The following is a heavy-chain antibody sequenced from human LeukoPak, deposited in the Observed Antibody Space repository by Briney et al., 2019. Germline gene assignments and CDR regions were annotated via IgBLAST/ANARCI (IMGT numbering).Heavy chain of an antibody. Sequence: SETLSLTCTVSGGSISSYYWSWIRQPPAKGLEWIGYIYYSGSTNYNPSLKSRVTISVDTSKNQFSLKLSSVTAADTAVYYTARDIWTRYFDRRSHAFDIWGQGTMVTVSS. J-gene: IGHJ3*02. CDR3: ARDIWTRYFDRRSHAFDI. CDR1: GGSISSYY. D-gene: IGHD3-9*01. CDR2: IYYSGST. V-gene: IGHV4-59*01.